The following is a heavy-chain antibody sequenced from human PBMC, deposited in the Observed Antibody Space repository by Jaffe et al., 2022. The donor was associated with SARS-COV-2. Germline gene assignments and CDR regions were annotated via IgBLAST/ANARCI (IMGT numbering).Heavy chain of an antibody. J-gene: IGHJ6*02. CDR3: AREGIQENYYDSSGYYWAVHYYGMDV. CDR2: IIPILGIA. CDR1: GGTFSSYT. V-gene: IGHV1-69*08. D-gene: IGHD3-22*01. Sequence: QVQLVQSGAEVKKPGSSVKVSCKASGGTFSSYTISWVRQAPGQGLEWMGRIIPILGIANYAQKFQGRVTITADKSTSTAYMELSSLRSEDTAVYYCAREGIQENYYDSSGYYWAVHYYGMDVWGQGTTVTVSS.